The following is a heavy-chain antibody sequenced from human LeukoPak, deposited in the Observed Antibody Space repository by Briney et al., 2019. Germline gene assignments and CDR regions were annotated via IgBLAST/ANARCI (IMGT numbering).Heavy chain of an antibody. Sequence: PGGSLRLSCAASGLTFSSYAMHWVRQAPGKGLECVAVISYDGTNKYYADSVKGRFTISRDNSKNTLYLQMNSLRAEDTAVYYCAREGQYSSSWYLDYWGQGTLVTVSS. J-gene: IGHJ4*02. CDR1: GLTFSSYA. D-gene: IGHD6-13*01. CDR3: AREGQYSSSWYLDY. V-gene: IGHV3-30-3*01. CDR2: ISYDGTNK.